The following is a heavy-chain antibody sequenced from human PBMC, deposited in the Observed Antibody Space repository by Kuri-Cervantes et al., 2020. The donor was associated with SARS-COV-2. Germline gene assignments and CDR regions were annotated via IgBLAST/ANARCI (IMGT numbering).Heavy chain of an antibody. CDR1: GGTFSSYA. J-gene: IGHJ5*02. D-gene: IGHD6-6*01. CDR3: ARDLIAARPEVFDP. CDR2: IILIFGTA. V-gene: IGHV1-69*06. Sequence: SVKVSCKASGGTFSSYAISWVRQAPGQGLEWMGGIILIFGTANYAQKFQGRVTITADKSTSTAYMELSSLRSEDTAVYYCARDLIAARPEVFDPWGQGTLVTVSS.